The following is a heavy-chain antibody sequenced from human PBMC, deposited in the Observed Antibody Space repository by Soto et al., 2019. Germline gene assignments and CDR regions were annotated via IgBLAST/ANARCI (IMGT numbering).Heavy chain of an antibody. V-gene: IGHV4-59*01. J-gene: IGHJ4*02. Sequence: QVQLQESGPGLVKPSETLSLTCTVSGGSISSYYWSWIRQPPGKGLEWIGYIYYSGSTNYNPSLKSRVTTSVDTSKNQFSLKLSSVTAADTAVYYCARSGSGYYDSSGHTQYYFDYWGQGTLVTVSS. CDR1: GGSISSYY. CDR3: ARSGSGYYDSSGHTQYYFDY. D-gene: IGHD3-22*01. CDR2: IYYSGST.